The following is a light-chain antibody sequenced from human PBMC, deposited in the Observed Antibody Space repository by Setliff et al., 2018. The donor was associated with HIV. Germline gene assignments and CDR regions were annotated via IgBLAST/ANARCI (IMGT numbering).Light chain of an antibody. CDR3: QSYDSSLSGSYV. J-gene: IGLJ1*01. V-gene: IGLV1-40*01. CDR1: SSNIGAGYD. Sequence: SVLTQPPSVSGAPGQRVTISCTGSSSNIGAGYDVHWYQQLPGTAPKLLIYTNSNRPSGVPDRFSGSKSGTSASLAITGLQAEDEADYYCQSYDSSLSGSYVFGTGTKVTAL. CDR2: TNS.